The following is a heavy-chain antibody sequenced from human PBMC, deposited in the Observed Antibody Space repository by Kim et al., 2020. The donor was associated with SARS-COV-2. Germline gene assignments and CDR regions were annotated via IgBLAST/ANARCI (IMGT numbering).Heavy chain of an antibody. CDR3: ARDTRDYYGMDV. V-gene: IGHV3-33*01. J-gene: IGHJ6*02. CDR2: IWYDGSNK. CDR1: GFTFSSYG. Sequence: GGSLRLSCAASGFTFSSYGMHWVRQAPGKGLEWVAVIWYDGSNKYYADSVKGRFTISRDNSKNTLYLQMNSLRAEDTAVYYCARDTRDYYGMDVWGQGTTGTASS.